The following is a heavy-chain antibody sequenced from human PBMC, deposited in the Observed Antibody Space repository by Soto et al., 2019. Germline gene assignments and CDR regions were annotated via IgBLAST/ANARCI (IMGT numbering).Heavy chain of an antibody. Sequence: GESLKISCKGSGYSFTLYWISWVRQMPGKGLEWLGRIDTSDSYTTYSPSFEGHVTISVDKSTSTAYLQWSSSWYPSGLRYYYYGMDVWGQGTTVTVSS. D-gene: IGHD6-13*01. J-gene: IGHJ6*02. V-gene: IGHV5-10-1*01. CDR2: IDTSDSYT. CDR1: GYSFTLYW. CDR3: YGMDV.